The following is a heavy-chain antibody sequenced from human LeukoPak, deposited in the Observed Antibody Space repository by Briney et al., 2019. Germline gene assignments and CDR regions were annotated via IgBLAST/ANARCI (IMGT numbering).Heavy chain of an antibody. Sequence: GASVKVSCKASGYTFTGYYMHWVRQAPGQGLEWMGWINPNSGGTNYAQKFQGRVTMTRDTSISTAYMELSRLRSDDTAVYYCVREAYDFYYDSSGYYYYFDYWGQGTLVTVSS. CDR2: INPNSGGT. V-gene: IGHV1-2*02. CDR3: VREAYDFYYDSSGYYYYFDY. J-gene: IGHJ4*02. D-gene: IGHD3-22*01. CDR1: GYTFTGYY.